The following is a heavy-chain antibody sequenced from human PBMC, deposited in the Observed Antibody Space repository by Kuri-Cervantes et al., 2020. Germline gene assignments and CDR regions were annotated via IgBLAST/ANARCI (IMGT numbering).Heavy chain of an antibody. CDR2: INHTGST. Sequence: SETLSLTCAVSGGSFSGYYWSWIRQPPGEGLEWIGEINHTGSTNYNPSLKSRVTISVDTSKNQFSLKLSSVTAADTAVYYCVRRGSGYSMRFDPWGQGTLVTVSS. CDR1: GGSFSGYY. V-gene: IGHV4-34*01. J-gene: IGHJ5*02. D-gene: IGHD3-3*01. CDR3: VRRGSGYSMRFDP.